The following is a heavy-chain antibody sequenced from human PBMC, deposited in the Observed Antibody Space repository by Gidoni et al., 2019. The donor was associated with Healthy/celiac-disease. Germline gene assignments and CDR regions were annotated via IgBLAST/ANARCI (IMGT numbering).Heavy chain of an antibody. V-gene: IGHV3-23*01. J-gene: IGHJ4*02. Sequence: EVQLLESGGGLVQPGGSLRLSCADSGFTFSSYAMSWVHQAPGKGLEWVSAISGSGGSTYYADSVKGRFTISRDNSKNTLYLQMNSLRAEDTAVYSCAKAPRVVVMDFDYWGQGTLVTVSS. CDR1: GFTFSSYA. CDR2: ISGSGGST. D-gene: IGHD3-22*01. CDR3: AKAPRVVVMDFDY.